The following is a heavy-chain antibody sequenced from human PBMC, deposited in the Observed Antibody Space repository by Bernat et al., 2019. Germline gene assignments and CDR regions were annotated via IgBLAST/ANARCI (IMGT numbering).Heavy chain of an antibody. Sequence: EVQLVESGGGLVQPGGSLRLSCAASGFTVSSNYMSWVRQAPGKGLEWVSVIYSGGSTYYADSVKGRFTISRDNSKNTLYLQMNSLRAEDTAVYYCARDLLEGRELRNYYYGMDVWGQGTTVTVSS. V-gene: IGHV3-66*01. CDR1: GFTVSSNY. D-gene: IGHD3-3*01. CDR2: IYSGGST. CDR3: ARDLLEGRELRNYYYGMDV. J-gene: IGHJ6*02.